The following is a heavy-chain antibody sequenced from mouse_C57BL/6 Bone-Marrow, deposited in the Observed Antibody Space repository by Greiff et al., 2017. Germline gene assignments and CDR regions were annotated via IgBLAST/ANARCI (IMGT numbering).Heavy chain of an antibody. D-gene: IGHD1-1*01. CDR3: ARRAAVVDFDV. CDR2: INPSTGGT. Sequence: EVQLQESGPELVKPGASVKISCKASGYSFTGYYMNWVKQSPEKSLEWIGEINPSTGGTTYNQKFKAKATLTVDKSSSTAYMQLKILTSEDSAVYYCARRAAVVDFDVWGTGTTVTVSS. V-gene: IGHV1-42*01. J-gene: IGHJ1*03. CDR1: GYSFTGYY.